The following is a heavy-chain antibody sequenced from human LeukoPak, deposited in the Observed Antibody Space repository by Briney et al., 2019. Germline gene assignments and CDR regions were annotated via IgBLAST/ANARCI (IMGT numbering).Heavy chain of an antibody. CDR2: IYYSGST. V-gene: IGHV4-61*01. CDR3: AGGVWFGELLANFDY. D-gene: IGHD3-10*01. J-gene: IGHJ4*02. Sequence: SETLSLTCTVSGGSVSSSSYYWGWIRQPPGKGLEWIGYIYYSGSTNYNPSLKSRVTISVDTSKNQFSLKLSSVTAADTAVYYCAGGVWFGELLANFDYWGQGTLVTVSS. CDR1: GGSVSSSSYY.